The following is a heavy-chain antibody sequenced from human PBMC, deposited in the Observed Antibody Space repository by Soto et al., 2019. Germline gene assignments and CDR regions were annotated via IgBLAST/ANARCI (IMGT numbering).Heavy chain of an antibody. J-gene: IGHJ6*02. CDR2: IYYYGST. CDR1: GGSISSGGYY. Sequence: QVQLQESGPGLVKPSQTLSLTCTVSGGSISSGGYYWSWIRQHPGKGLEWIGYIYYYGSTYYKPSLKSRVTISVDTSKNQFSLKLSSVTAADTAVYYCARVCGGDCHYGMDVWGQGTTVTVSS. V-gene: IGHV4-31*03. D-gene: IGHD2-21*02. CDR3: ARVCGGDCHYGMDV.